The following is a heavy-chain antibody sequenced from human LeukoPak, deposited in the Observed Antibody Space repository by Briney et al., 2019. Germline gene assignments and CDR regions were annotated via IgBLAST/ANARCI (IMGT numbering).Heavy chain of an antibody. Sequence: GGSLRLSCAASGFTFSSYWMGWVGQAQGKGREWVANIKEDGREKYYEDSGKGRYTISRDNATNSLYLKRHSMRAEATAVYYCARGPPIAAGCTSWGQGTLVTVSS. CDR1: GFTFSSYW. D-gene: IGHD6-25*01. J-gene: IGHJ4*02. V-gene: IGHV3-7*01. CDR2: IKEDGREK. CDR3: ARGPPIAAGCTS.